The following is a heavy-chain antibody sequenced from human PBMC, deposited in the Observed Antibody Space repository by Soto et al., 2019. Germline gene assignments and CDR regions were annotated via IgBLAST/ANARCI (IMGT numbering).Heavy chain of an antibody. D-gene: IGHD2-2*01. CDR2: IWYDGSNK. Sequence: GGSLRLSCAASGFTFSSYGMHWVRQAPGKGLEWVAVIWYDGSNKYYADSVKGRFTISRDNSKNTLYLQMNSLRAEDTAVYYCARDPNCSSTSCSQGWFDPWGQGTLVTVSS. J-gene: IGHJ5*02. V-gene: IGHV3-33*01. CDR3: ARDPNCSSTSCSQGWFDP. CDR1: GFTFSSYG.